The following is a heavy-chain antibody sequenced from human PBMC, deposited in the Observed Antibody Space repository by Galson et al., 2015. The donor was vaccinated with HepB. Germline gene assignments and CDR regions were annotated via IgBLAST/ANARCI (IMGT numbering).Heavy chain of an antibody. CDR1: GGTFSSYA. Sequence: SVKVSCKASGGTFSSYAISWVRQAPGQGLEWMGGIIPIFGTANYAQKFQGRVTITADESTSTAYMELSSLRSEDTAVYYCARDRMGADYYYYGMDVWGQGTTVTVSS. D-gene: IGHD1-26*01. J-gene: IGHJ6*02. CDR2: IIPIFGTA. V-gene: IGHV1-69*13. CDR3: ARDRMGADYYYYGMDV.